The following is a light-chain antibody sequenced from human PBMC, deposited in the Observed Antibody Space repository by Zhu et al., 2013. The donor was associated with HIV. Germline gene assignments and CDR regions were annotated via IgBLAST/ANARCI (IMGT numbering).Light chain of an antibody. Sequence: EIVMTQSPGTLSLSPGERATLSCRASQSVSSSYLAWYQQKPGQTPRLLIYGASTRATGFPARFRGSGSGTQFTLTISGLQSEDFAVYYCQQYGSSVTFGPGTKVDIK. CDR3: QQYGSSVT. J-gene: IGKJ3*01. CDR1: QSVSSSY. V-gene: IGKV3-20*01. CDR2: GAS.